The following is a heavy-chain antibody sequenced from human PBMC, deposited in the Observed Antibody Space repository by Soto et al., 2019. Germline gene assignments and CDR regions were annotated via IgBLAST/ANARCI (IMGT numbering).Heavy chain of an antibody. J-gene: IGHJ6*02. CDR1: GGTFSSYA. V-gene: IGHV1-69*12. CDR2: IIPIFDTA. D-gene: IGHD3-16*01. Sequence: QVQLVQSGAEVKKPGSSVKVSCKASGGTFSSYAISWVRQAPGQGLEWMGGIIPIFDTADYAQKFQGRVTITADQSANTAYMELSSLRSVDTAAYSHAGPSRAVSFYDYGIDVCGQRPPVTVSS. CDR3: AGPSRAVSFYDYGIDV.